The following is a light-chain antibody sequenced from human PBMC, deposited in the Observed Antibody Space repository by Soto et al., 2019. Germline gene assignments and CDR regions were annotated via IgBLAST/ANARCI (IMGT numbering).Light chain of an antibody. CDR3: QQYGSVIT. CDR1: QSVRSH. J-gene: IGKJ5*01. CDR2: GAS. Sequence: IVMTQSPATLSVSPWEGVTLSCRASQSVRSHLAWYQQKPGQPPRLLIYGASTRATGIQARFSGSGFGTDFTLTIRRLEPEDFAVYYCQQYGSVITCGQGTRLEIK. V-gene: IGKV3-15*01.